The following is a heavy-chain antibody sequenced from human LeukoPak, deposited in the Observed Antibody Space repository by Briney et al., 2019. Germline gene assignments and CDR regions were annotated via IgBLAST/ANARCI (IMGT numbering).Heavy chain of an antibody. V-gene: IGHV5-51*01. CDR1: GYSFTDYW. J-gene: IGHJ4*02. D-gene: IGHD3-10*01. CDR3: ARQRDYGSGKNYFDY. Sequence: GESLKISSQGFGYSFTDYWIGWVRQMPEKGLEWMGIIYPGDSDTRYSPSFQGQVTISADKSISTAYLHWSSLKASDTAMYYCARQRDYGSGKNYFDYWGQGSLVTVSS. CDR2: IYPGDSDT.